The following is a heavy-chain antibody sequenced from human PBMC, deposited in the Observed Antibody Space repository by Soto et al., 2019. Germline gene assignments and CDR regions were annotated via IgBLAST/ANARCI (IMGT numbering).Heavy chain of an antibody. CDR1: GFTFSSYA. CDR3: AKDGARFGELLYRVPRWFDP. CDR2: ISGSGGGT. J-gene: IGHJ5*02. V-gene: IGHV3-23*01. D-gene: IGHD3-10*01. Sequence: PGGSLRLSCAASGFTFSSYAMSWVRQAPGKGLEWVSAISGSGGGTYYADSVKGRFTISRDNSKNTLYLQMNSLRAEDTAVYYCAKDGARFGELLYRVPRWFDPWGQGTLVTVSS.